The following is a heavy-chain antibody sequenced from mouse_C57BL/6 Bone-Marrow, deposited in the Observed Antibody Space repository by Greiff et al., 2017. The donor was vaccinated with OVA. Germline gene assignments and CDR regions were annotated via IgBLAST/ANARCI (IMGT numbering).Heavy chain of an antibody. CDR3: ARGGGSSYSFAY. D-gene: IGHD1-1*01. CDR2: IYPRSGNT. V-gene: IGHV1-81*01. CDR1: GYTFTSYV. J-gene: IGHJ3*01. Sequence: VQLQESGAELARPGASVKLSCKASGYTFTSYVISWVKQRTGQGLEWIGEIYPRSGNTYYNEKFKGKATLTADKSSSTAYMELRSLTSEDSAVYFCARGGGSSYSFAYWGQGTLVTVSA.